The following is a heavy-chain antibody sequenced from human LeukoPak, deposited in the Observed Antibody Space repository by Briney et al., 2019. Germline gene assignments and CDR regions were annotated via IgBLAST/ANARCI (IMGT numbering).Heavy chain of an antibody. CDR2: ISGSGGST. V-gene: IGHV3-23*01. CDR1: GFTFSNYA. J-gene: IGHJ6*02. D-gene: IGHD2/OR15-2a*01. CDR3: AKDAACVGSMYYGMDV. Sequence: PGGSLGLSCAASGFTFSNYAISWVRQAPGKGLEWVSAISGSGGSTYYADSVKGRFTISRDNSKNTLYLQMNSLRAEDTAVYYCAKDAACVGSMYYGMDVWGQGTTVTVSS.